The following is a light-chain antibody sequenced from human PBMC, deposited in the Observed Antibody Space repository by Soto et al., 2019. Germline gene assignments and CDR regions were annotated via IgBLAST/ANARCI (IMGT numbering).Light chain of an antibody. CDR2: GAS. V-gene: IGKV3D-15*01. J-gene: IGKJ4*01. CDR3: QQYIRWPLT. CDR1: QSISNN. Sequence: IVMTQSPATLSLNPGEKATLSCRASQSISNNFAWFQQKPGQVPRLLIYGASNKATGIPDRFSGSGSGTEFTLTISSLQSEDFAVYYCQQYIRWPLTFGGGTKVDI.